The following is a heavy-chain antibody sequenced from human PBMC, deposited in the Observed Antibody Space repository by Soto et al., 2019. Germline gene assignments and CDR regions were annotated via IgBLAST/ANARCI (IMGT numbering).Heavy chain of an antibody. Sequence: ASLKVSCKASGYTFTSYAMHWVPQAPGQRLEWMGWINAGNGNTKYSQKFQGRVTITRDTSASTAYMELSSLRSEDTAVYYCARDRGGTMIVVVITSYFDYWGQGXLVTVYS. D-gene: IGHD3-22*01. CDR1: GYTFTSYA. CDR3: ARDRGGTMIVVVITSYFDY. J-gene: IGHJ4*02. CDR2: INAGNGNT. V-gene: IGHV1-3*01.